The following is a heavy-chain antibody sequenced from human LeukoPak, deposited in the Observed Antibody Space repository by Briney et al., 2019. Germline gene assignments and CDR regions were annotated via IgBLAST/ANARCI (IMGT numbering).Heavy chain of an antibody. CDR3: ARGMDWFDP. CDR1: GFIFSPYA. V-gene: IGHV3-23*01. CDR2: IAGGDDR. D-gene: IGHD2-8*01. J-gene: IGHJ5*02. Sequence: GGSLRLSCAASGFIFSPYAMSWVRQAPGKGLEWVAGIAGGDDRFYADSVKGRFTISRDNSKNTLYLQMNSLRAEDTAVYYCARGMDWFDPWGQGTLVTVSS.